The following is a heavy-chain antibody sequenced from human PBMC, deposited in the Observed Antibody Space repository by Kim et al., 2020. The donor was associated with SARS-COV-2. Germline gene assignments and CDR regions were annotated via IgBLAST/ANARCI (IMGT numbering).Heavy chain of an antibody. CDR3: ARGSYPSSLDQRFDP. D-gene: IGHD2-2*01. Sequence: DSVKGRFTISRDNAKNSLYLQMNSLRAEDTAVYYCARGSYPSSLDQRFDPWGQGTLVTVSS. J-gene: IGHJ5*02. V-gene: IGHV3-21*01.